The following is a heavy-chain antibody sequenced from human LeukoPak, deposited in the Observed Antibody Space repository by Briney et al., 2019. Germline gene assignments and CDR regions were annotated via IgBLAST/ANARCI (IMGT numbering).Heavy chain of an antibody. Sequence: PGGSLRLSCAASGXTFSSYSMNWVRQAPGKGLEWVSSISSSSSYIYYADSVKGRFTISRDNAKNSLYLQMNSLRAEDTAVYYCARDGVVVVPAAIYNFDYWGQGTLVTVSS. CDR2: ISSSSSYI. CDR3: ARDGVVVVPAAIYNFDY. V-gene: IGHV3-21*01. D-gene: IGHD2-2*02. CDR1: GXTFSSYS. J-gene: IGHJ4*02.